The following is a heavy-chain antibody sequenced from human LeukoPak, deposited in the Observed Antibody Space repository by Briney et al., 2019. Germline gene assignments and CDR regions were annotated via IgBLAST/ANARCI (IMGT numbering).Heavy chain of an antibody. Sequence: SETLSLTCTVPVGSISSNYWSWIRQRPGKGREWIGYLYYSGSTNYNPSLKSRVTISVDTSKNQFSLKLSSVTAADTAVYYCARVRSGYYYDSSGYAFDYWGQGTLVTVSS. CDR2: LYYSGST. CDR1: VGSISSNY. J-gene: IGHJ4*02. V-gene: IGHV4-59*01. D-gene: IGHD3-22*01. CDR3: ARVRSGYYYDSSGYAFDY.